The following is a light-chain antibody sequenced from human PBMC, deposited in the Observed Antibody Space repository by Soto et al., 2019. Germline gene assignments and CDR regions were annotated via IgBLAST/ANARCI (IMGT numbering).Light chain of an antibody. V-gene: IGKV3-20*01. CDR3: HQYGSTPFT. Sequence: EIVLTQSPGTLSLSPGDRATLSCRASQSVSTNYLAWYQQKLGQAPRLLIYGASSRATGIPDRFSGNGSRTDFTLTISRLEPEDFAVYYCHQYGSTPFTFGPGTKVYIK. CDR1: QSVSTNY. CDR2: GAS. J-gene: IGKJ3*01.